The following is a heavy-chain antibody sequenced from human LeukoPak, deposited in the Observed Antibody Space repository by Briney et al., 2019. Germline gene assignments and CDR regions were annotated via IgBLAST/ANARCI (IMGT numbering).Heavy chain of an antibody. Sequence: SETLSLTCAVSGGSISSGGNSWSWIRQPPGKGLEWIGYIYHSGSTYYNPSLKSRVTISVDRSKNQFSLKLSSVTVADTAVYYCARVGILTGSRWFDPWGQGTLVTVSS. D-gene: IGHD3-9*01. CDR1: GGSISSGGNS. J-gene: IGHJ5*02. V-gene: IGHV4-30-2*01. CDR3: ARVGILTGSRWFDP. CDR2: IYHSGST.